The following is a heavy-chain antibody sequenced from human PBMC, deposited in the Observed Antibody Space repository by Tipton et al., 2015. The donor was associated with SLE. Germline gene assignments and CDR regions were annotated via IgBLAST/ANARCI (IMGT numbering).Heavy chain of an antibody. V-gene: IGHV1-69*09. D-gene: IGHD3-10*01. CDR3: ARDRIRYYGSGSYADY. Sequence: QLVQSGAEVKKTGSSVKVSCKASGYTFTYRYLHWVRQAPGQGLEWMGRIIPILGIANYAQKFQGRVTITADKSTSTAYMELSSLRSEDTAVYYCARDRIRYYGSGSYADYWGQGTLVTVSS. J-gene: IGHJ4*02. CDR2: IIPILGIA. CDR1: GYTFTYRY.